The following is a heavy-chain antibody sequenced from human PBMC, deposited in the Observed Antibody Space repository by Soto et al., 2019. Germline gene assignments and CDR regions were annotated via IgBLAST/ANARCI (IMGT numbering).Heavy chain of an antibody. D-gene: IGHD3-3*02. CDR2: ISTYNGDT. CDR3: VLWHCSFTRGPFYF. V-gene: IGHV1-18*01. Sequence: ASVKVSCKASGYTFTSFGISWVRQVPGQGLEWMGWISTYNGDTNYAQHLQGRVTMTTDTSTSTAYMELRSLRSDDTAVYYCVLWHCSFTRGPFYFWGQGSPVPGSS. CDR1: GYTFTSFG. J-gene: IGHJ1*01.